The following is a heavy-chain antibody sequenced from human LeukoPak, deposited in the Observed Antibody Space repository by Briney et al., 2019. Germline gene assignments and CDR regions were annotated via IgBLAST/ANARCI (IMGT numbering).Heavy chain of an antibody. Sequence: SETLSLTCTVSGGSISSYYWSWIRQPPGKGLEWIGYIYYSGSTNYNPSLKSRVTISVDTSKNQFSLKLSSVTAADTAVYYCARKGYSYGPFDYWGQGTVVTVSS. D-gene: IGHD5-18*01. CDR2: IYYSGST. CDR3: ARKGYSYGPFDY. V-gene: IGHV4-59*08. J-gene: IGHJ4*02. CDR1: GGSISSYY.